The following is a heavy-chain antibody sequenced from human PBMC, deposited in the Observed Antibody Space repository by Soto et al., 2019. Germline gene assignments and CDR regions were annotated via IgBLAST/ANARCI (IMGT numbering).Heavy chain of an antibody. V-gene: IGHV1-24*01. CDR1: GYTLTELS. CDR3: ATGVPAAKAVVWFDP. J-gene: IGHJ5*02. Sequence: GASVKVSCKVSGYTLTELSMHWVRQAPGKGLEWMGGFDPEDGETIYAQKFQGRVTMTEDTSTDTAYMELSSLRSEDTAVYYCATGVPAAKAVVWFDPWGQGTLVTVSS. CDR2: FDPEDGET. D-gene: IGHD2-2*01.